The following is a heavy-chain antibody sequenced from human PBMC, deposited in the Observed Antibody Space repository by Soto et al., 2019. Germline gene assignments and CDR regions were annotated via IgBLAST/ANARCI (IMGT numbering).Heavy chain of an antibody. Sequence: PSETLSLTCTVSAGSITTSYWSWIRQPLGKALEWIGYISYRGSTNYNPSLKSRLTISIDTSKSQISLKLTSMTTADTAVYYCASSGIAGREVNNWFDPWDQGTLVTVSS. CDR2: ISYRGST. J-gene: IGHJ5*02. V-gene: IGHV4-59*01. D-gene: IGHD6-6*01. CDR3: ASSGIAGREVNNWFDP. CDR1: AGSITTSY.